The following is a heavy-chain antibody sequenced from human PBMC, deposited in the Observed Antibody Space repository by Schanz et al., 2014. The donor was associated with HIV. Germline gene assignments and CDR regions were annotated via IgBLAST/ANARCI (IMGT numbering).Heavy chain of an antibody. CDR2: MYYSGST. Sequence: QVQLQESDPGLVKPSETLSLICTVSGGSISSYYWSWIRQPPGKGLEWIGNMYYSGSTNYNPSLKIRVTISVDTSKNQFPLNLSSVTAADTAVYYCASSITISGVVYAMDVWGQGTTVTVSS. D-gene: IGHD3-3*01. CDR1: GGSISSYY. CDR3: ASSITISGVVYAMDV. J-gene: IGHJ6*02. V-gene: IGHV4-59*12.